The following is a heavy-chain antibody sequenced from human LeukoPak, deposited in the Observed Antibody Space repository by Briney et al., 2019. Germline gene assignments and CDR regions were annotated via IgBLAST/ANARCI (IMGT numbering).Heavy chain of an antibody. J-gene: IGHJ4*02. CDR1: GGSLSSGGYS. Sequence: SQTLSLTCAVSGGSLSSGGYSWGWIRQPPGKGLEWIRYIYHSGSTYYNPSLKSRVTISVDRSKNQFSLKLSSVTAADTAVYYCARGGGHYDSSGYYYNFDYWGQGTLVTVSS. D-gene: IGHD3-22*01. CDR2: IYHSGST. V-gene: IGHV4-30-2*01. CDR3: ARGGGHYDSSGYYYNFDY.